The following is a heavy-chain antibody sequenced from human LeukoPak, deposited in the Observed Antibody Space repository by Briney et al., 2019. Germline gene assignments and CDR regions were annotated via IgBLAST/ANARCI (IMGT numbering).Heavy chain of an antibody. CDR2: ISYDGSNK. J-gene: IGHJ4*02. V-gene: IGHV3-30-3*01. D-gene: IGHD2-15*01. Sequence: GGSLRLSCTASGFSFSSYAMHWVRQAPGKGLEWVALISYDGSNKYYADSVKGRFTISRDNSKNTLYLRMNSLRAEDTAVYYCARTLGYCSGGSCYFDYWGQGTLVTVSS. CDR1: GFSFSSYA. CDR3: ARTLGYCSGGSCYFDY.